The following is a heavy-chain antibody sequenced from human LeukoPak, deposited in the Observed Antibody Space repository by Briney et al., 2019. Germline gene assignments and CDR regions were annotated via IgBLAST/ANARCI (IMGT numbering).Heavy chain of an antibody. CDR1: GFTFRDYA. CDR2: IIASGGST. V-gene: IGHV3-23*01. D-gene: IGHD4-17*01. Sequence: GGSLRLSCAASGFTFRDYAMTWVRQAAGKGLEWVSGIIASGGSTYYADSVKGRFTLTRDNSKNTLYLQMNSLRAEDTAIYYCAKTPLFTVTNYFDYWGQGTLVTVSS. CDR3: AKTPLFTVTNYFDY. J-gene: IGHJ4*02.